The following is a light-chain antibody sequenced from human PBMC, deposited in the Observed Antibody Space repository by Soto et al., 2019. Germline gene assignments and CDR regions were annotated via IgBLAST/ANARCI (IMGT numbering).Light chain of an antibody. CDR2: DSS. Sequence: EIVLTQSPAALSVSPGERVTLSCRASQGIGDTLAWYQQKPGQTPRLLIYDSSTRAIGIPIRFSGSRSGTEFILTINGLQFEDFAVNYCQRYNNWPLTFGGGTKVEIQ. CDR1: QGIGDT. V-gene: IGKV3-15*01. CDR3: QRYNNWPLT. J-gene: IGKJ4*01.